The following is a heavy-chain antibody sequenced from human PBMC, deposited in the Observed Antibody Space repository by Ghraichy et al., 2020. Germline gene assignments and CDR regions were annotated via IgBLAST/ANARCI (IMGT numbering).Heavy chain of an antibody. CDR3: ARDVAAGGSFFYYYMDV. CDR2: IRSNTYGGTT. Sequence: GVLRLSCTGSGFSFGDHAMSWFRLAPGKGLEWVGLIRSNTYGGTTDYAASVKGRFTISRDDSSGIAYLQLNSLKTEDTAVYFCARDVAAGGSFFYYYMDVWGKGTTVTVSS. V-gene: IGHV3-49*03. CDR1: GFSFGDHA. J-gene: IGHJ6*03. D-gene: IGHD6-13*01.